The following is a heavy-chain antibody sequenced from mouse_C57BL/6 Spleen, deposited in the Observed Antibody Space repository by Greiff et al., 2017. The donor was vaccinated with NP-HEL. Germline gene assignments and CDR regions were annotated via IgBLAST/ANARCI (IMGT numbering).Heavy chain of an antibody. CDR3: ARGDSLYAMDY. CDR1: GYTFTSFG. V-gene: IGHV1-81*01. Sequence: QVQLQQSGAELARPGASVKLSCKASGYTFTSFGISWVKQRTGQGLEWIGEIYPRSGNTYYNEKFKGKATLTADKSSSTAYMELRSLTSEDSAVYFCARGDSLYAMDYWGQGTSVTVSS. J-gene: IGHJ4*01. CDR2: IYPRSGNT. D-gene: IGHD3-2*01.